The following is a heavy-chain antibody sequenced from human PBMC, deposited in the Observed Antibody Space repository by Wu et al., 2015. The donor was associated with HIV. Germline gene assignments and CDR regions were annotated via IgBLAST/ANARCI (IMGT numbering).Heavy chain of an antibody. V-gene: IGHV1-2*02. J-gene: IGHJ5*01. D-gene: IGHD3-22*01. Sequence: QVQLVQSGAKIKKPGASVQVSCKASEYSFTDFYIHWVRQAPGQGLEWMGWINANTGGTNLAQKFQGRVTMTRDTSISAVYMELSRLTSDDTAVYYCASAYASSGELDSWGQGIPGRRLL. CDR3: ASAYASSGELDS. CDR2: INANTGGT. CDR1: EYSFTDFY.